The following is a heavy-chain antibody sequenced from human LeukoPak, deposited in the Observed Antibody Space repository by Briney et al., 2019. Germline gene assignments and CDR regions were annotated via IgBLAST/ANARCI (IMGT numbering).Heavy chain of an antibody. CDR3: TRGAGWLIDY. D-gene: IGHD3-16*01. V-gene: IGHV4-39*07. Sequence: SETLSLTCTVSGGSISSSSYYWGWIRQPPGKGLEWIGSIYYSGSTYYNPSLKSRVTISADTSKNQFSLKLNSLTTADTAVYYCTRGAGWLIDYWGQGILVTVSS. CDR2: IYYSGST. J-gene: IGHJ4*02. CDR1: GGSISSSSYY.